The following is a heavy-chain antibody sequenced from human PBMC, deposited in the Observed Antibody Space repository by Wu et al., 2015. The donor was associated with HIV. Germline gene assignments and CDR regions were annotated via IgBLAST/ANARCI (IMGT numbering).Heavy chain of an antibody. CDR3: ARDYCSGGFCHYFFDS. V-gene: IGHV1-2*02. CDR2: MNPNSGGT. J-gene: IGHJ4*02. CDR1: GYTSTGHY. Sequence: VQLLQSGAEVKKPGASVKVSCQTSGYTSTGHYTHWVRQAPGQRPEWMGWMNPNSGGTTFAPKFQGRITMTRDTSTSTAYLEVRGLRADDTAVYYCARDYCSGGFCHYFFDSWGQGTLVTVSS. D-gene: IGHD2-15*01.